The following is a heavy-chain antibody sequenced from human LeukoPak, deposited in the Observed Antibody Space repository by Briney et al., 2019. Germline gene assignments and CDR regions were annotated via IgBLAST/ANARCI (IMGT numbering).Heavy chain of an antibody. V-gene: IGHV3-20*04. D-gene: IGHD1-1*01. CDR1: GFTFDDYG. CDR3: ARDLSDNWYTFGY. J-gene: IGHJ4*02. CDR2: I. Sequence: PGGSLRLSCEDSGFTFDDYGMSWVRQAPGKGLEWVSGIYADSVKGRFTISRDNAKNSLYLQMNSLRAEDTALYYCARDLSDNWYTFGYWGRGTLVTVSS.